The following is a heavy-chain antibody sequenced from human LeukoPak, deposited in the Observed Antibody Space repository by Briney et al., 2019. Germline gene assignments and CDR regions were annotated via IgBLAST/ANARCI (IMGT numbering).Heavy chain of an antibody. V-gene: IGHV4-34*01. Sequence: SETLSLTCAVYGGSFSGYYWSWIRQPPGKGLEWIGEINHSGSTNYNPSLKSRVTISVDTSKNQFSLKLSSVTAADTAVYYCAGGSSSSWYLVVVHNWFDPWGQGTLVTVSS. J-gene: IGHJ5*02. CDR1: GGSFSGYY. CDR2: INHSGST. CDR3: AGGSSSSWYLVVVHNWFDP. D-gene: IGHD6-13*01.